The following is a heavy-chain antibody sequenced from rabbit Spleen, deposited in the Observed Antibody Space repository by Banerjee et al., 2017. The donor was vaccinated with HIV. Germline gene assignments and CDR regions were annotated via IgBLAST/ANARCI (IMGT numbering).Heavy chain of an antibody. CDR3: ARDTSSSFSSYGMDL. V-gene: IGHV1S45*01. Sequence: QEQVVESGGGLVKPGASLTLTCTASGFDFSNKYVMCWVRQAPGKGLEWIACIYTTGTWTYYASWAKGRFTISKTSTTVTLLMTSLTAADTATYFCARDTSSSFSSYGMDLWAQAPSSPS. CDR2: IYTTGTWT. CDR1: GFDFSNKYV. J-gene: IGHJ6*01. D-gene: IGHD1-1*01.